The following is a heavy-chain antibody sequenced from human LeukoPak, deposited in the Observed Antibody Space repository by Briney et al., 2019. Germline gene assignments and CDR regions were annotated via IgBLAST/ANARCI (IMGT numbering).Heavy chain of an antibody. J-gene: IGHJ4*02. CDR2: INHIGST. Sequence: SETLSLTCAVYGGSFSGYYWSWIRQPPGKGLEGIGEINHIGSTNYNPSLKSRVTISVDTSKNQFSLKLSSVTAADTAVYYCARGSGPYYYDSSGYYYPYYFDYWGQGTLVTVSS. V-gene: IGHV4-34*01. CDR3: ARGSGPYYYDSSGYYYPYYFDY. CDR1: GGSFSGYY. D-gene: IGHD3-22*01.